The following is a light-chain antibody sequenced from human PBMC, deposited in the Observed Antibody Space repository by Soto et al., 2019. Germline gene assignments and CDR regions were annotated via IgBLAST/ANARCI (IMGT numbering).Light chain of an antibody. CDR1: RGIGSD. Sequence: ATQMTQSPSSLSASVGDRITITCRASRGIGSDLSWYQQKPGKAPTLLIYAASNLQSGVPSRFRGSRSGTEFTLTVSSLQHEDFASYYCLQDHEDSWTFGQGTKVDIK. CDR2: AAS. J-gene: IGKJ1*01. CDR3: LQDHEDSWT. V-gene: IGKV1-6*01.